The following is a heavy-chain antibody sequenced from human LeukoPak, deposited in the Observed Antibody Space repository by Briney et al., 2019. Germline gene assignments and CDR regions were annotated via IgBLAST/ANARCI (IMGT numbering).Heavy chain of an antibody. CDR3: ARSARIAARPQNFDY. Sequence: SSETLSLTCTVSGGSITSSSYYWGWIRQPPGKGLEWIGNIYNGESTYYNPSLKSRLTISVDTSKNQFSLKLRSVTAADTAVYFCARSARIAARPQNFDYWGQGTLVPVPS. CDR2: IYNGEST. D-gene: IGHD6-6*01. J-gene: IGHJ4*02. CDR1: GGSITSSSYY. V-gene: IGHV4-39*01.